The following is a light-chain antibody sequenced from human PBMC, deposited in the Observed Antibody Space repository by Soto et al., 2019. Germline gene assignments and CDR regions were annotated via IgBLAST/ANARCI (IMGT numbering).Light chain of an antibody. CDR2: AAS. Sequence: DISMRESPYSLSASVGETVTITCRASQSIDIYLNWYHQKPGKAPKLLIYAASNLQTGVPSRFSGSGSGTDFTLTIRCLHPGDFAPYYCQQTYSAPLTFGGGTKVDIK. CDR3: QQTYSAPLT. V-gene: IGKV1-39*01. J-gene: IGKJ4*01. CDR1: QSIDIY.